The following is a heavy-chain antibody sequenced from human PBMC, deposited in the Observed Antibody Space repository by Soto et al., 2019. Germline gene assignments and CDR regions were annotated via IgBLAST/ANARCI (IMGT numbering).Heavy chain of an antibody. V-gene: IGHV1-69*01. D-gene: IGHD2-15*01. CDR2: IIPIFGTA. Sequence: QVQLVQSGAEVKKPGSSVKVSCKASGGTFSSYAISWVRQAPGQGLEWMGGIIPIFGTANYAQKFQGRVTITADESTSTAYIELSSLRSDDTAVYYCARVSCSVGSCYYYYYYALDVRGPGTTVTVSS. CDR1: GGTFSSYA. CDR3: ARVSCSVGSCYYYYYYALDV. J-gene: IGHJ6*02.